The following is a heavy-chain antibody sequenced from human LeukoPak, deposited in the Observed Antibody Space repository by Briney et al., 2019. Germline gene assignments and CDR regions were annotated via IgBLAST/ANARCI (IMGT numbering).Heavy chain of an antibody. J-gene: IGHJ1*01. D-gene: IGHD2-15*01. CDR1: GFTFRIYA. V-gene: IGHV3-23*01. CDR3: ANLGSGGGGYDSGLEH. Sequence: GGSLRLSCAAPGFTFRIYAMTCVPDAPGKGLECVSRTSGRGDVRLHGDCVKGRFSISRSISENSVYLQMNSLRADDTGVYYCANLGSGGGGYDSGLEHWGQGTQVTVSS. CDR2: TSGRGDVR.